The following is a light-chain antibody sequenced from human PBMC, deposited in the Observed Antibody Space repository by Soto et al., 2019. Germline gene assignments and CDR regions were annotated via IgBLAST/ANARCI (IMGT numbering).Light chain of an antibody. V-gene: IGLV2-23*01. CDR3: CSYAGSSPYV. Sequence: QSALTQPASVSGSPGQSITISCTGTSSDVGSYDLVSWYQQYPGKAPKLMIYEASKRPSGVSNRFSGSKSGNTASLTISGLQAEDEADYYCCSYAGSSPYVFGTGTKLTVL. J-gene: IGLJ1*01. CDR2: EAS. CDR1: SSDVGSYDL.